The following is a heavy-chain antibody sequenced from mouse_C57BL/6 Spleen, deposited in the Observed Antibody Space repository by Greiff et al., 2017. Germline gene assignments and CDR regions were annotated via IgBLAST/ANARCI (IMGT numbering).Heavy chain of an antibody. CDR3: ARSAQASDY. CDR1: GYTFTDYY. Sequence: QVQLKESGAELVRPGASVKLSCKASGYTFTDYYINWVKQRPGQGLEWIARIYPGSGNTYYNEKFKGKATLTAEKSSSTAYMQLSSLTSEDSAVYFCARSAQASDYWGQGTTLTVSS. CDR2: IYPGSGNT. J-gene: IGHJ2*01. V-gene: IGHV1-76*01. D-gene: IGHD3-2*02.